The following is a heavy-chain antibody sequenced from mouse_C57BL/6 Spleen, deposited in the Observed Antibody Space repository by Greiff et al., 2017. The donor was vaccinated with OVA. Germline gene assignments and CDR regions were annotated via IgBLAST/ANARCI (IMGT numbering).Heavy chain of an antibody. Sequence: QVQLQQSGAELVRPGASVKLSCKASGYTFTDYYINWVKQRPGQGLEWIGRIYPGSGNTYYNEKFKGKATLTAEKSSSTAYMQLSSLASEDSAVYFCARMGLWGQGTLVTVSA. CDR2: IYPGSGNT. CDR1: GYTFTDYY. D-gene: IGHD4-1*01. V-gene: IGHV1-76*01. J-gene: IGHJ3*01. CDR3: ARMGL.